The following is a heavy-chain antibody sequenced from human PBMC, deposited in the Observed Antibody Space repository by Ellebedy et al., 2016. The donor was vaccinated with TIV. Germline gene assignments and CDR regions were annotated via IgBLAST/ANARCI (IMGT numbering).Heavy chain of an antibody. J-gene: IGHJ5*02. Sequence: AASVKVSCKTSAGTFSSYAISWVRQAPGQGLEWMGGTIPVFGITNYTQKFQGRVTITADKSTSTTYMELTSLTSEDTAVYYCARDRGGSYAARASWGQGTLVIVSS. V-gene: IGHV1-69*10. CDR3: ARDRGGSYAARAS. D-gene: IGHD1-26*01. CDR2: TIPVFGIT. CDR1: AGTFSSYA.